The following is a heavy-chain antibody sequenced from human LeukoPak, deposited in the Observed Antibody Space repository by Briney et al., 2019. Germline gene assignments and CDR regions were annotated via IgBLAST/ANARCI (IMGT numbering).Heavy chain of an antibody. Sequence: GGSLRLSCAASGFTFSGYAMSWVRQAPGKGLEWVSAISGSGGSTYYADSVKGRFTISRDNSKNTLYLQMNSLRAEDTAVYYCARHFCSSTSCSNWGQGTLVTVSS. V-gene: IGHV3-23*01. CDR1: GFTFSGYA. CDR2: ISGSGGST. J-gene: IGHJ4*02. D-gene: IGHD2-2*01. CDR3: ARHFCSSTSCSN.